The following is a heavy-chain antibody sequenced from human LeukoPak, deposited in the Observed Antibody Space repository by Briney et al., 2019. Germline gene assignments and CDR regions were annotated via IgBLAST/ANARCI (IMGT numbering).Heavy chain of an antibody. CDR2: IKQDGSEK. V-gene: IGHV3-7*01. Sequence: GGSLRLSCAASGFTFSSYWMSWVRQAPGKGLEWVANIKQDGSEKYYVDSVKGRFTISRDNAKNSLYLQMNSLRAEDTAVYYCARDPSHGIVVVPGRGDLDYYYGMDVWGQGTTVTVSS. CDR1: GFTFSSYW. J-gene: IGHJ6*02. D-gene: IGHD2-2*01. CDR3: ARDPSHGIVVVPGRGDLDYYYGMDV.